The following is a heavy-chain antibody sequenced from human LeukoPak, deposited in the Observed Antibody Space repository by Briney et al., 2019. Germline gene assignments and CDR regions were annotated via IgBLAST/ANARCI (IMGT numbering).Heavy chain of an antibody. V-gene: IGHV5-51*01. Sequence: GESLKISCKGSGYSFTSYWIGWVRQMPGKGLEWMGIIFPDDSDTTYSPSFQGQVTISADKSISTAYLQWRSLKASDTAMYYCARRSDNWFDPWGQGTLVTVSS. CDR3: ARRSDNWFDP. CDR2: IFPDDSDT. CDR1: GYSFTSYW. D-gene: IGHD3-10*01. J-gene: IGHJ5*02.